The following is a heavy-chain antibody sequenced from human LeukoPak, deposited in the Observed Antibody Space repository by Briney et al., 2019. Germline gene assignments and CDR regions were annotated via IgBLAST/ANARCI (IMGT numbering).Heavy chain of an antibody. V-gene: IGHV4-61*08. CDR3: ARTLLGSRAPGRWFDP. CDR1: GGSISSGDYY. D-gene: IGHD7-27*01. J-gene: IGHJ5*02. CDR2: IYYSGST. Sequence: SETLSLTCTVSGGSISSGDYYWTWIRQHPGKGLEWIGYIYYSGSTNYNPSLKSRVTISVDTSKNQFSLKLSSVTAADTAVYYCARTLLGSRAPGRWFDPWGQGTLVTVSS.